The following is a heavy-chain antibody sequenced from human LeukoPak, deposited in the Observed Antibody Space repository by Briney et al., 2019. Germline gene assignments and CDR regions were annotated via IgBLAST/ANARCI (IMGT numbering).Heavy chain of an antibody. CDR2: ISYDGSNK. V-gene: IGHV3-30-3*01. Sequence: GGSLRLSCAASGFTFSSYAMHWVRQAPGKGLEWVAVISYDGSNKYYADPVKGRFTISRDNSKNTLYLQMNSLRAEDTAVYYCASSPGVGYYYGMDVWGQGTTVTVSS. J-gene: IGHJ6*02. D-gene: IGHD2-15*01. CDR3: ASSPGVGYYYGMDV. CDR1: GFTFSSYA.